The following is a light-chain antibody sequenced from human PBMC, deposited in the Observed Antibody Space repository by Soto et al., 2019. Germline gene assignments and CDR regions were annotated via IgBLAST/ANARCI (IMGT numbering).Light chain of an antibody. V-gene: IGKV3-15*01. CDR1: QSLSSN. CDR3: QQYNDWPRT. J-gene: IGKJ2*01. Sequence: EIVMTQSPATLSVSPGERATLSCRASQSLSSNLAWYQQKPGQAPRLLIFGASTRATGVPARFSGSGSGTKFTLTISSLQSEDFAVYYCQQYNDWPRTFGQGTKLEI. CDR2: GAS.